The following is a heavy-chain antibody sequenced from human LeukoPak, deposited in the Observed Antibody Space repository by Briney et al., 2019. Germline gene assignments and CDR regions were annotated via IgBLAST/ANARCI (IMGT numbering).Heavy chain of an antibody. Sequence: QPGGSLRLSCAASGFTFSSYAMSWVRQAPGKGLEWVAVISYDGSNKYYADSVKGRFTISRDNSKNTLYLQMNSLRAEDTAVYYCASPDSGWVPNDAFDIWGQGTMVTVSS. CDR3: ASPDSGWVPNDAFDI. D-gene: IGHD6-19*01. J-gene: IGHJ3*02. V-gene: IGHV3-30-3*01. CDR2: ISYDGSNK. CDR1: GFTFSSYA.